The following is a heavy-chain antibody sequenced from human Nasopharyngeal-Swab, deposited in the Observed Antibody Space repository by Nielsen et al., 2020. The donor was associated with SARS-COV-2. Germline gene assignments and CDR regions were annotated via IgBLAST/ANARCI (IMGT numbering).Heavy chain of an antibody. CDR3: ARKSGYGSGSYLYYYGMDV. J-gene: IGHJ6*02. D-gene: IGHD3-10*01. Sequence: SETLSLTCTVSGGSISSYYWSWIRQPPGKGLEWIGYIYYSGSTNYNPSLKSRVTISVDTSKNQFSLKLSSVTAADTAVYYCARKSGYGSGSYLYYYGMDVWGQGTTVTVSS. CDR1: GGSISSYY. V-gene: IGHV4-59*01. CDR2: IYYSGST.